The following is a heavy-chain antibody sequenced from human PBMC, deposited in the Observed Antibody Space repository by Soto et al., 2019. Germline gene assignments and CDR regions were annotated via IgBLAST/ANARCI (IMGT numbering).Heavy chain of an antibody. J-gene: IGHJ4*02. CDR1: GFTFGDYA. V-gene: IGHV3-49*03. D-gene: IGHD6-13*01. CDR2: IRSKAYGGTT. Sequence: GGSLRLSCTASGFTFGDYAMSWFRQAPGKGLEWVGFIRSKAYGGTTEYAASVKGRFTISRDNSKNTLYLQMNSLRAEDTAVYYCARQQLAAPMDYFDYWGQGTLVTVSS. CDR3: ARQQLAAPMDYFDY.